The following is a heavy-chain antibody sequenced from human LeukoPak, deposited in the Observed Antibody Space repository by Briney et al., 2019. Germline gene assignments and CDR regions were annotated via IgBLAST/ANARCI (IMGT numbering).Heavy chain of an antibody. V-gene: IGHV3-74*01. CDR1: GFTFSSYW. J-gene: IGHJ4*02. CDR3: AREVFSGWSPFDY. D-gene: IGHD6-19*01. CDR2: INSDGSST. Sequence: PGRSLRLSCAASGFTFSSYWMHWVRHAPGKGLVWVSRINSDGSSTSYADSVKGRFTISRDNAKNTLYLQMNSLRAEDTAVYYCAREVFSGWSPFDYWGQGTLVPVSS.